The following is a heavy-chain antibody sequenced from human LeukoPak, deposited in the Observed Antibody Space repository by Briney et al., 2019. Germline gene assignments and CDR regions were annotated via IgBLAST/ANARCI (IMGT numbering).Heavy chain of an antibody. CDR1: GFTFSSYA. D-gene: IGHD2-8*02. J-gene: IGHJ4*02. V-gene: IGHV3-23*01. CDR2: ISGSGGST. CDR3: AKEYYVLLVYALGGSFDY. Sequence: PGGSLRLSCAASGFTFSSYAMSWVRQAPGKGLEWVSGISGSGGSTHYADSVKDRFTISRDNSKNTLYLQMNSLRAEDTAVYYCAKEYYVLLVYALGGSFDYWGRGTLVTVSS.